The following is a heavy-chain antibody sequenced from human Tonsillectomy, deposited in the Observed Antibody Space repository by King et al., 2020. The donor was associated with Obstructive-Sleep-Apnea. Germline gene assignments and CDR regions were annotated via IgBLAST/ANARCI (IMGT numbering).Heavy chain of an antibody. J-gene: IGHJ4*02. Sequence: VQLVESGGGVVQPGRSLRLSCAASGFTFSSYGMHWVRQAPGKGLEWVAVIWYDGSNKYYADSVKGRFTISRDNSKNTLYLQMNSLRAEDTAVYYCAKDHVITVGGADGGYLYYWGQGTLVTVSS. CDR3: AKDHVITVGGADGGYLYY. V-gene: IGHV3-33*06. CDR2: IWYDGSNK. CDR1: GFTFSSYG. D-gene: IGHD3-16*01.